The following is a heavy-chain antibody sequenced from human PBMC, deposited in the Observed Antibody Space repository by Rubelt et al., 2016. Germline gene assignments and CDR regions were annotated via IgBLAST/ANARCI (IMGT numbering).Heavy chain of an antibody. J-gene: IGHJ6*02. CDR3: ARERGDGSATRDDYYYGMDV. Sequence: GGSLRLSCAASGFTFSGYEMNWVRQAPGKGLEWVSYISDSGTTIYYADSVKGRFTISRDNAKNSLYMPLDSLRAEDTAMYYCARERGDGSATRDDYYYGMDVWGQGTTVTVTS. V-gene: IGHV3-48*03. CDR2: ISDSGTTI. D-gene: IGHD5-24*01. CDR1: GFTFSGYE.